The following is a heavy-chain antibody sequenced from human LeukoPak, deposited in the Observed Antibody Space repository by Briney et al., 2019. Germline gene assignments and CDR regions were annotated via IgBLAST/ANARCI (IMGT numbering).Heavy chain of an antibody. CDR2: ISSSSSHI. V-gene: IGHV3-21*01. CDR1: GFTLSSYS. D-gene: IGHD2-2*02. CDR3: ANTILTGAL. Sequence: GGSLRLSCAVSGFTLSSYSMNWVRQAPGKGLEWISSISSSSSHIYYADSVKGRFTISRDNAKNSLYLQMNSLRAEDTAVYYCANTILTGALWGQGTLVTVSS. J-gene: IGHJ4*02.